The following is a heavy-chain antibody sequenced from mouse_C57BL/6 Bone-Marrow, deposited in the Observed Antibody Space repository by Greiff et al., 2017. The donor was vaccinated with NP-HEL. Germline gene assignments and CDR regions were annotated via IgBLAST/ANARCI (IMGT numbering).Heavy chain of an antibody. J-gene: IGHJ4*01. CDR3: GGTDSSGYEAMDY. CDR2: IAPSDSYT. Sequence: QVQLQQPGAELVKPGASVKLSCKASGYTFTSYWMQWVKQRPGQGLEWIGDIAPSDSYTNYNQKFKGKATLTVDTSSSAAYMQLSGLTSEDSAVYYCGGTDSSGYEAMDYWGQVTSVTVSS. V-gene: IGHV1-50*01. D-gene: IGHD3-2*02. CDR1: GYTFTSYW.